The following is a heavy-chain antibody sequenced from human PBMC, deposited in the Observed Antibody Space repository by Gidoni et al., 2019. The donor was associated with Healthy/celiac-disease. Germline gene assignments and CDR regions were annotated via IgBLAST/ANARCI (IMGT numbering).Heavy chain of an antibody. Sequence: EVQLVESGGGLVQPGGSLRLSCGASGFTFSSYSMNWVRQAPGKGLEWVSYISSSSSTIYYADSVKGRFTISRDNAKNSLYLQMNSLRAEDTAVYYCASIDGALDVWGKGTTVTVSS. J-gene: IGHJ6*04. CDR3: ASIDGALDV. V-gene: IGHV3-48*01. CDR2: ISSSSSTI. CDR1: GFTFSSYS.